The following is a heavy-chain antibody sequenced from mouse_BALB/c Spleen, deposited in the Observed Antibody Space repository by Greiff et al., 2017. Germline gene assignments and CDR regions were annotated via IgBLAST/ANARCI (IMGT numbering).Heavy chain of an antibody. CDR3: ARGVSYYFDY. CDR1: GFTFSSFG. J-gene: IGHJ2*01. V-gene: IGHV5-17*02. CDR2: ISSGSSTI. Sequence: EVHLVESGGGLVQPGGSRKLSCAASGFTFSSFGMHWVRQAPEKGLEWVAYISSGSSTIYYADTVKGRFTISRDNPKNTLFLQMTSLRSEDTAMYYCARGVSYYFDYWGQGTTLTVSS.